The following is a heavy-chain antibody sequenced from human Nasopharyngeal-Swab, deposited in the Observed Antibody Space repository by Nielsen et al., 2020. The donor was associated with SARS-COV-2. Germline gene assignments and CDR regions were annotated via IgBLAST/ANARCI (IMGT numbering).Heavy chain of an antibody. V-gene: IGHV3-11*04. J-gene: IGHJ6*02. CDR3: AREGRFLDYYCYYGMDV. CDR2: ISSSGSTI. Sequence: WIRQPPGKGLEWVSYISSSGSTIYYADSAKGRFTISRDNAKNSLYLQMNSLRAEDTAVYYCAREGRFLDYYCYYGMDVWGQGTTVTVSS. D-gene: IGHD3-3*01.